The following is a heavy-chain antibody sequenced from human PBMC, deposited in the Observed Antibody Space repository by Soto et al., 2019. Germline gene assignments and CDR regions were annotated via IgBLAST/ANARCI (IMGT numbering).Heavy chain of an antibody. D-gene: IGHD5-18*01. J-gene: IGHJ4*02. CDR2: IGGYKGNT. CDR1: GYTFTNYG. CDR3: APHTLDTGMPSGY. V-gene: IGHV1-18*01. Sequence: QVQLVQSGAEVREPGASVKVSCKASGYTFTNYGVSWVRQAPGQGLEWMGWIGGYKGNTNYAQKLQGRVTLTTDTYKSTAYMELRSLRSDDTDVYYCAPHTLDTGMPSGYWGQGTLVTVSS.